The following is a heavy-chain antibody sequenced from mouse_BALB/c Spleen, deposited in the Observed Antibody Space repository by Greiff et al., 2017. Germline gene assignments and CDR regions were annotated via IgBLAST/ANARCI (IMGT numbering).Heavy chain of an antibody. J-gene: IGHJ3*01. CDR1: GFTFSSYA. V-gene: IGHV5-6-5*01. D-gene: IGHD2-3*01. Sequence: DVKLVESGGGLVKPGGSLKLSCAASGFTFSSYAMSWVRQTPEKRLEWVASISSGGSTYYPDSVKGRFTISRDNARNILYLRMSSLRSEDTAMYYCARAIYDGYYPWFAYWGQGTLVTVSA. CDR2: ISSGGST. CDR3: ARAIYDGYYPWFAY.